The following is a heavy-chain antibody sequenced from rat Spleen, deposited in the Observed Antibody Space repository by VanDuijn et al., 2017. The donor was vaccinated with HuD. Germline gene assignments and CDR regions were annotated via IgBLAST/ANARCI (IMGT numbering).Heavy chain of an antibody. J-gene: IGHJ2*01. CDR2: ITNAAGKV. V-gene: IGHV5-25*01. Sequence: EVLLVESGGGLVQPGRSLKLSCTASGVTFSNSAMTWVRQAPGKGLEWVASITNAAGKVHYPDSVKGRFTISRDTAKSSLYLQMNSLKSEDTATYYCARQGYDGTYYNYFDYWGQGVMVTVSS. CDR1: GVTFSNSA. D-gene: IGHD1-12*02. CDR3: ARQGYDGTYYNYFDY.